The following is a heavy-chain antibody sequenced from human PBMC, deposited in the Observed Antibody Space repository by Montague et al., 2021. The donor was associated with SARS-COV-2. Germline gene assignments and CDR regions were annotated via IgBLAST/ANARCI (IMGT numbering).Heavy chain of an antibody. CDR2: ISYSGST. CDR1: GGSISTSY. J-gene: IGHJ4*02. V-gene: IGHV4-59*01. D-gene: IGHD1-14*01. CDR3: ARDQGHNRWIYDY. Sequence: SETLSLICSVFGGSISTSYWSWIWQSPGTGLEWIGYISYSGSTNYNPSLKSRVTISMDTSENQFSLKLASVTAADTAVYYCARDQGHNRWIYDYWGQGTLVTVSS.